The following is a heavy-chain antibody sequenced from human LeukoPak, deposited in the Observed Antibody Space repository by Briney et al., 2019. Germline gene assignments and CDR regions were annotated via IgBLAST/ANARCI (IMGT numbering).Heavy chain of an antibody. J-gene: IGHJ4*02. D-gene: IGHD6-19*01. V-gene: IGHV3-49*03. CDR3: TRWSYSSGWYSHY. CDR2: IRSKAYGRTT. CDR1: GFTFGDYA. Sequence: GGSLRLSCTASGFTFGDYAMSWLRQAPGKGVEGVGFIRSKAYGRTTEYAASVKGRFTISRDDSKSIAYLQMNSLKTEDTAVYYCTRWSYSSGWYSHYWGQGPLVTVSA.